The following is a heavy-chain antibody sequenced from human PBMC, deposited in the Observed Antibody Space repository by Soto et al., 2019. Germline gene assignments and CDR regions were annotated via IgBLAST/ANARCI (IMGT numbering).Heavy chain of an antibody. D-gene: IGHD3-10*01. J-gene: IGHJ4*02. Sequence: ASVKVSCKASGYTFTSYYMHWVLQAPGQGLEWMGIINPSGGSTSYAQKFQGGVTMTRDTSTSTVYMELSSLRSGDTAVYYCARVEGVQGLVDYWGQGTLVTVSS. CDR3: ARVEGVQGLVDY. CDR1: GYTFTSYY. V-gene: IGHV1-46*03. CDR2: INPSGGST.